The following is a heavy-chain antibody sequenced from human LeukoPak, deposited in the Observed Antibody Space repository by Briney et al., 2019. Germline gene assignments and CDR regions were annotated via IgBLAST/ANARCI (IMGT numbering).Heavy chain of an antibody. CDR3: AKDSSSGSSGSFRDY. D-gene: IGHD3-22*01. CDR1: GFTFSSYG. CDR2: IRYDGSNK. J-gene: IGHJ4*02. Sequence: GGSLRLSCAASGFTFSSYGMHWVRQAPGKGLEWVAFIRYDGSNKYYADSVKGRFTISRDNSKNTLYLQMNSLRAEDTAVCYCAKDSSSGSSGSFRDYWGQGTLVTVSS. V-gene: IGHV3-30*02.